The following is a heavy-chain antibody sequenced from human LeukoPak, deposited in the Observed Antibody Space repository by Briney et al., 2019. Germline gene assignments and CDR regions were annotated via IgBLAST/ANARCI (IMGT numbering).Heavy chain of an antibody. CDR1: GGTFSSYA. CDR3: ARIKAGAAAGNWFDP. V-gene: IGHV1-69*13. Sequence: SVKVSCKASGGTFSSYAISWVRQAPGQGLEWMGGIIPIFGTANYAQKFQGRVTITADESTSTAYMELSSLRSDDTAVYYCARIKAGAAAGNWFDPWGQGTLVTVSS. J-gene: IGHJ5*02. D-gene: IGHD6-13*01. CDR2: IIPIFGTA.